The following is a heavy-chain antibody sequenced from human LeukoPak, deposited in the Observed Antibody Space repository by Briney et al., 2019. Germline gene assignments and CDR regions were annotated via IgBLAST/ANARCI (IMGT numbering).Heavy chain of an antibody. CDR2: IRYDGSNK. Sequence: GGSLRLSCAASGFTFSSYSMNWVRQAPGKGLEWVAFIRYDGSNKYYADSVKGRFTISRDNSKNTLYLQMNSLRAEDTAVYYCAKDLISGSYYFDYWGQGTLVTVSS. J-gene: IGHJ4*02. CDR1: GFTFSSYS. V-gene: IGHV3-30*02. D-gene: IGHD1-26*01. CDR3: AKDLISGSYYFDY.